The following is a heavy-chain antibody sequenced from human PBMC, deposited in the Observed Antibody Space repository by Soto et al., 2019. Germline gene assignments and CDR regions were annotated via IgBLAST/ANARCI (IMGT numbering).Heavy chain of an antibody. D-gene: IGHD4-4*01. CDR3: ARELQGLYYFDY. CDR1: EYTFTSYA. V-gene: IGHV1-3*01. J-gene: IGHJ4*02. CDR2: INAGNGNT. Sequence: ASVKVCCKASEYTFTSYAMHWVRQAPGQSLEWMGWINAGNGNTKYSQKFQGRVTITRDTSASTAYMELSSLRSEDTAVYYCARELQGLYYFDYWGQGTLVSVSS.